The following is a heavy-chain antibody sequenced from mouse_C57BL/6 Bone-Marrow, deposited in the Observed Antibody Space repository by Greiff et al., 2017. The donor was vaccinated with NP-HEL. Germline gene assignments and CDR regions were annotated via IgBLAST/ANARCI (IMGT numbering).Heavy chain of an antibody. CDR3: ASSY. CDR1: GFTFSSYG. J-gene: IGHJ3*01. Sequence: VQLKESGGDLVKPGGSLKLSCAASGFTFSSYGMSWVRQTPDKRLEWVATISSGGSYTYYPDSVKGRFTISRDNAKNTLYLQMSSLKSEDTAMYYCASSYWGQGTLVTVSA. CDR2: ISSGGSYT. V-gene: IGHV5-6*01.